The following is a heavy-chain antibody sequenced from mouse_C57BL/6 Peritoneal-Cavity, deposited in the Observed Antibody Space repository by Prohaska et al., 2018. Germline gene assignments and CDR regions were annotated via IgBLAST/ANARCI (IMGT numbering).Heavy chain of an antibody. J-gene: IGHJ2*01. CDR3: ARDYDFDY. CDR2: IYPSDSET. Sequence: RPGSSVKLSCKASGYTFTSYWMDWVKQRPGQGLEWIGNIYPSDSETHYDQKFKDKATMTVDKSSSTAYMHLSSLTSEESAGYYCARDYDFDYWGQGTTLTVSS. V-gene: IGHV1-61*01. D-gene: IGHD1-1*01. CDR1: GYTFTSYW.